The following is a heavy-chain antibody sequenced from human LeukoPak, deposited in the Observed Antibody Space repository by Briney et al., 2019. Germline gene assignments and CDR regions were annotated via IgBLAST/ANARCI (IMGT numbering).Heavy chain of an antibody. Sequence: GGPLRLSCAASGFTFSSYAMFWVRQAPGQGLAWVSAVSGTTGNTYYADSVKGRFTISGDNSKNTVYLQMDSLRVDDTAVYYCATPAYRDRGGFEYWGQGTLVTVSS. V-gene: IGHV3-23*01. J-gene: IGHJ4*02. CDR1: GFTFSSYA. D-gene: IGHD1-26*01. CDR2: VSGTTGNT. CDR3: ATPAYRDRGGFEY.